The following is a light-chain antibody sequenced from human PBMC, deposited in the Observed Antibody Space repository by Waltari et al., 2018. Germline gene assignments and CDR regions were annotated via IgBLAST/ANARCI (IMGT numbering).Light chain of an antibody. CDR1: QTINKY. J-gene: IGKJ1*01. CDR3: QQYYDTPQT. Sequence: DIQMTQSPSSLSASVGDRVTITCRASQTINKYLNWYQKKPGKAPKVLISVISYLHTGVPSRFSGSGSGTDFTLTISSLQAEDVAVYYCQQYYDTPQTFGQGTKVEIK. CDR2: VIS. V-gene: IGKV1-39*01.